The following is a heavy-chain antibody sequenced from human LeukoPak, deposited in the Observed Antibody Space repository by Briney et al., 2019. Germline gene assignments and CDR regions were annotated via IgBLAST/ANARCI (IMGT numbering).Heavy chain of an antibody. D-gene: IGHD3-22*01. Sequence: SVKVSCKASGYTFTNYYMHWVRQAPGQGLEWMGGIIPIFGTANYAQKFQGRVTFTADESTSTAYMELSSLRSEDTAVYYCARVDSSGYPDNWFDPWAREPWSPSPQ. CDR1: GYTFTNYY. CDR3: ARVDSSGYPDNWFDP. J-gene: IGHJ5*02. V-gene: IGHV1-69*13. CDR2: IIPIFGTA.